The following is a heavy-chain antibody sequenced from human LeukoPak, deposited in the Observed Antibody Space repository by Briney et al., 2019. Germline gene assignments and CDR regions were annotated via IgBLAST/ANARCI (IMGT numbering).Heavy chain of an antibody. CDR1: GFTFSNYW. J-gene: IGHJ6*02. CDR3: ARAMDV. Sequence: GGSLRLSCAASGFTFSNYWMNWVRQAPGKGLEWVANIKEDGSEKYYVDSVKGRFTISRDNAKNSMYLQMNSLRAEDTAVYYCARAMDVWGQGTTVIVSS. CDR2: IKEDGSEK. V-gene: IGHV3-7*03.